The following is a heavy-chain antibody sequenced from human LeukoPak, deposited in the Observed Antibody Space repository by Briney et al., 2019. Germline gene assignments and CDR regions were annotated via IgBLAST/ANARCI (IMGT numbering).Heavy chain of an antibody. J-gene: IGHJ4*02. V-gene: IGHV3-11*01. CDR2: ISSSGSTI. D-gene: IGHD6-19*01. CDR3: ARDQRVAVATPDY. CDR1: GFTFSDYY. Sequence: GGSLRLSCAASGFTFSDYYMSWIRQAPGKGLEWVSYISSSGSTIYYADSVKDRFTISRDNAKNSLYLQMNSLRAEDTAVYYCARDQRVAVATPDYWGQGTLVTVSS.